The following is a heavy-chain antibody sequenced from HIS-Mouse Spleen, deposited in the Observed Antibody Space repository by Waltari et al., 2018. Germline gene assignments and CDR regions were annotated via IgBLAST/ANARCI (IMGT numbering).Heavy chain of an antibody. CDR2: IYYSGRT. CDR1: GGSISSSSYY. CDR3: ARHARGLGASVLDY. V-gene: IGHV4-39*01. Sequence: QLQLQESGPGLVKPSETLSLTCTVSGGSISSSSYYWGWIRQPPGKGLEWIGSIYYSGRTYYNPSLKSRVTISVDTAKNQFSLKLSSVTAADTAVYYCARHARGLGASVLDYWGQGTLVTVSS. D-gene: IGHD1-26*01. J-gene: IGHJ4*02.